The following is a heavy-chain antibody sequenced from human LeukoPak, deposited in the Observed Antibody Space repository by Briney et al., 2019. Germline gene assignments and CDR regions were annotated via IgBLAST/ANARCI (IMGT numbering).Heavy chain of an antibody. V-gene: IGHV1-2*02. CDR3: ARTIPSLRFLDSRGYYYYGMDV. J-gene: IGHJ6*02. Sequence: ASVKVSCKASGYTFTGYYMHWVRQAPGQGLEWMGWINPNSGGTNYAQKFQGRVTMTRDTSISTAHMELSRLRSDDTAVYYCARTIPSLRFLDSRGYYYYGMDVWGQGTTVTVSS. D-gene: IGHD3-3*01. CDR1: GYTFTGYY. CDR2: INPNSGGT.